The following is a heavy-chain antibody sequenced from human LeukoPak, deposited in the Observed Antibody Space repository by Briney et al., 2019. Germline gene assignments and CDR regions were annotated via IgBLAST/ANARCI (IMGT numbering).Heavy chain of an antibody. CDR1: GGSISSYY. V-gene: IGHV4-59*08. J-gene: IGHJ3*02. CDR3: ARLGYYDTAFDI. CDR2: IYYSGST. D-gene: IGHD3-22*01. Sequence: PSETLSLTCTVSGGSISSYYWSWIRQPPGKGLEWIGYIYYSGSTNYNPSLKSRVTISVDTSKNQFSLKLSSVTAADTAVYYCARLGYYDTAFDIWGQGTMVTVSS.